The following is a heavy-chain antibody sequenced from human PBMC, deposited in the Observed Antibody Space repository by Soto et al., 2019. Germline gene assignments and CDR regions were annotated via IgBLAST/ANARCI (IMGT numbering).Heavy chain of an antibody. CDR2: FTGGHGKT. CDR3: TRWSGLGDS. Sequence: EVQLLASGGGSVQPGGSFKLSCGVSGFSIPDYGVTWVRQPPGKGLEWVSGFTGGHGKTFYADSVRGGVTLSREDTRNTVYLQMYSLRVEDTAVYYCTRWSGLGDSWGQGTLVTVAP. J-gene: IGHJ4*02. D-gene: IGHD6-25*01. V-gene: IGHV3-23*01. CDR1: GFSIPDYG.